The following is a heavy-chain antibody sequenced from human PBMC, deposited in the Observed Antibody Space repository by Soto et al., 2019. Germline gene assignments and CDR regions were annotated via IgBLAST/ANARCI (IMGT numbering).Heavy chain of an antibody. CDR1: GYTFTSYG. D-gene: IGHD3-9*01. CDR3: ARSAYEILPGYYRR. Sequence: ASVKVSCKASGYTFTSYGISWVRQAPGQGLEWMGWISAYNGNTNYAQKFQDRVTMTTDTSTSTAYMELRSLRSDDTAVYYCARSAYEILPGYYRRWGQGTLVPVSS. V-gene: IGHV1-18*01. CDR2: ISAYNGNT. J-gene: IGHJ4*02.